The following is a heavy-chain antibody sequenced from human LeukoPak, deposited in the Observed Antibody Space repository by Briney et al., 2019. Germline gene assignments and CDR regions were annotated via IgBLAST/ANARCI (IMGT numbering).Heavy chain of an antibody. CDR2: ISSSGSTI. Sequence: GGSLRLSCAASGFTFSSYEMNWVRQAPGKGLEWVSYISSSGSTIYYADSVKGRFTISRDNAKNSLYLQMNSLRAEDTAVYYCARAPMTTVTTLTYYYYYYYMDVWGKGTTVTISS. D-gene: IGHD4-17*01. V-gene: IGHV3-48*03. CDR1: GFTFSSYE. CDR3: ARAPMTTVTTLTYYYYYYYMDV. J-gene: IGHJ6*03.